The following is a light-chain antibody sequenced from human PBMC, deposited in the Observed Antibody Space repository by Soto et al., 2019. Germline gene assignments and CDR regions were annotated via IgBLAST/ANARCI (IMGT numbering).Light chain of an antibody. J-gene: IGKJ1*01. CDR2: GAS. Sequence: IVMTESPAALVVCPWGGGNRFCRACQSVSSKLAWYQQKPGQATRLLIYGASTRATGITARFSGSGSGTEFTLIISSMQSEESAVYYCKQYNSWLWTFGQGTKVDIK. CDR1: QSVSSK. CDR3: KQYNSWLWT. V-gene: IGKV3-15*01.